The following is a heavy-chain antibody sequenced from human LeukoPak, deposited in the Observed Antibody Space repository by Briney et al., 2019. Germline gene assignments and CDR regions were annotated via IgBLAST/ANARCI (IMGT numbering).Heavy chain of an antibody. Sequence: GGSLRLSCAASGFTFSSCWMSWVRQAPGKGLEWVANIKQDGSEKYYVDSVKGRFTISRDNAKNSLYLQMNSLRAEDTAVYYCARGIVATIDYFDYWGQGTLVTVSS. CDR3: ARGIVATIDYFDY. V-gene: IGHV3-7*03. D-gene: IGHD5-12*01. J-gene: IGHJ4*02. CDR2: IKQDGSEK. CDR1: GFTFSSCW.